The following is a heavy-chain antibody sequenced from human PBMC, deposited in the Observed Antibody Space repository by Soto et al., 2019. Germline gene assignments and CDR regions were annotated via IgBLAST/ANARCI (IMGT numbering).Heavy chain of an antibody. CDR2: IYYSGST. Sequence: QLQLQESGPGLVRPSETLSLTCTVSGVSISGSRYYWGWIRQPPGRGLEWIGNIYYSGSTYYTPALKSRVTLSVDTSKYQFSLNLNSVTAADTAVYYCARGGIPPSGYGIAYAMDVWGQGTTVTVSS. D-gene: IGHD1-26*01. CDR1: GVSISGSRYY. CDR3: ARGGIPPSGYGIAYAMDV. V-gene: IGHV4-39*01. J-gene: IGHJ6*02.